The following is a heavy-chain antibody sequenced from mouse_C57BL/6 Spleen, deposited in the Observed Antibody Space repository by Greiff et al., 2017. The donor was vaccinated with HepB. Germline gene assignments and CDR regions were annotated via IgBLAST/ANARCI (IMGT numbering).Heavy chain of an antibody. J-gene: IGHJ1*03. D-gene: IGHD1-1*01. CDR1: GYTFTSYW. Sequence: QVQLQQPGAELVKPGASVKVSCKASGYTFTSYWMHWVKQRPGQGLEWIGWIHPSDSATNSNQKFKGKATLTVDKSTSTAYLQLSSLTAEDSAVEYCAIRDYYGSSRPWYFDVWGTGTTVTVAS. CDR3: AIRDYYGSSRPWYFDV. CDR2: IHPSDSAT. V-gene: IGHV1-74*01.